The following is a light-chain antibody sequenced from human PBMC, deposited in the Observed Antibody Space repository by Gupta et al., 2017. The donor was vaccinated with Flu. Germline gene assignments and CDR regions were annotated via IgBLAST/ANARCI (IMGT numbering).Light chain of an antibody. CDR3: QQFVTFPVT. J-gene: IGKJ3*01. CDR1: QSISTS. CDR2: QAS. V-gene: IGKV1-5*03. Sequence: PSTLSASVGDRVTITFRATQSISTSLAWHQQKAGKAPKLLVSQASYLYDGVPSRISGSASATYFTLTISVLPPDEFATYYCQQFVTFPVTFGHGTKLDVK.